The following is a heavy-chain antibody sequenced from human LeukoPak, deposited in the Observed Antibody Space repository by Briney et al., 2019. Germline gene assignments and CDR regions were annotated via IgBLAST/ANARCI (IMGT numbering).Heavy chain of an antibody. Sequence: ASVRVSCKASGYTFTSYGISWVRQAPGQGLEWVGCISAYNGNTNYTQKLQGRDTMTTDTSTSTAYMEIRSLRSDDTAVCYCGRERDYGGKVDYWGQGTLVTVSS. V-gene: IGHV1-18*01. CDR1: GYTFTSYG. J-gene: IGHJ4*02. CDR2: ISAYNGNT. CDR3: GRERDYGGKVDY. D-gene: IGHD4-23*01.